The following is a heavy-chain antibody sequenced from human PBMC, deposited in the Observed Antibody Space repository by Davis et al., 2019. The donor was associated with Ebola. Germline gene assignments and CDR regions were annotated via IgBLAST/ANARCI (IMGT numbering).Heavy chain of an antibody. CDR2: ISSRSSYI. CDR1: GFTFRSYS. CDR3: AKGGPGMALDV. Sequence: GESLKISCTGSGFTFRSYSMIWVRQAPGKGLEWVSSISSRSSYIYYADSVKGRFTISRDNSKNTLYLQMNSLRAEDTAVYYCAKGGPGMALDVWGQGTTVTVSS. J-gene: IGHJ6*02. V-gene: IGHV3-21*01. D-gene: IGHD5-24*01.